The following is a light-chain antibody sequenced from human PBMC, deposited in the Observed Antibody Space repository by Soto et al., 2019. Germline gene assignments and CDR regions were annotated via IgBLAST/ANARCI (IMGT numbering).Light chain of an antibody. CDR3: QQRSNWPPWT. J-gene: IGKJ1*01. Sequence: IVLTQSPATLSLSPGERATLSCRVSQSVSSYLAWYQQKPGQAPRLLIYGASSRATGIPDRFSDSGSGTDFTLTISSLEPEDFAVYYCQQRSNWPPWTFGQGTKVDNK. CDR1: QSVSSY. V-gene: IGKV3-11*01. CDR2: GAS.